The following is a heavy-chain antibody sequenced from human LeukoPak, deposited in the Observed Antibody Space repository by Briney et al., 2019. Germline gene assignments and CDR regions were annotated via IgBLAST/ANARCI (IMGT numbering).Heavy chain of an antibody. V-gene: IGHV3-7*01. CDR2: IKQDGSEI. D-gene: IGHD3-16*01. Sequence: GGSLRLSCAASGFTFSGYWMDWVRQAPGKGLEWVATIKQDGSEIYYVDSVKGRFTISRDNAKNSLDLQMNSLGVDDTALYYCARTSGRGSTFDFWGQGTLVTVSS. J-gene: IGHJ4*02. CDR3: ARTSGRGSTFDF. CDR1: GFTFSGYW.